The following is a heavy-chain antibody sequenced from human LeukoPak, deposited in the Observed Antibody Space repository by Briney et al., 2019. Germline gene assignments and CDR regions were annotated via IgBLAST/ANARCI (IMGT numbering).Heavy chain of an antibody. CDR2: IYYSGST. V-gene: IGHV4-59*08. CDR1: GGSISSYY. Sequence: SETLSLTCTVSGGSISSYYWSWIRQPPGKGLEWIGYIYYSGSTNYNPSLKSRVTISVDTSKNQFSLKLSSVTAADTAVYYCAGTSPVSNHLLHYFDYWGQGTLVTVSS. D-gene: IGHD1-14*01. CDR3: AGTSPVSNHLLHYFDY. J-gene: IGHJ4*02.